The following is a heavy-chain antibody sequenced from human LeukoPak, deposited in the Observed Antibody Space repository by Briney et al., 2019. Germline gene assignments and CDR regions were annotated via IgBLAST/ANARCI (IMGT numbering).Heavy chain of an antibody. Sequence: KASETLSLTCGVYGGSLSGYYWNWIRQPPGKGLEWIDEINHRGSAHYKPSLKSRVTISLDTSKNQFSLTLSFVTAADTALYYCARGNSGGAFGDFYYFMDVWGKGTTVSVSS. CDR2: INHRGSA. CDR3: ARGNSGGAFGDFYYFMDV. V-gene: IGHV4-34*01. D-gene: IGHD1-1*01. J-gene: IGHJ6*03. CDR1: GGSLSGYY.